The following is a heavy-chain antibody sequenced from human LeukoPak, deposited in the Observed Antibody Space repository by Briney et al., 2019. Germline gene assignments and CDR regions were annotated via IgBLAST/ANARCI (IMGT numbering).Heavy chain of an antibody. V-gene: IGHV4-39*07. CDR2: IYYSGST. Sequence: SETLSLTCTVSGGSISSSSYYWGWIRQPPGKGLEWIGSIYYSGSTYYNPSLKSRVTISVDTSKNQFSLKLSSVTAADTAIYFCARDDPRSGSYSPDSWGRGLEVTVSS. D-gene: IGHD1-26*01. CDR1: GGSISSSSYY. J-gene: IGHJ4*02. CDR3: ARDDPRSGSYSPDS.